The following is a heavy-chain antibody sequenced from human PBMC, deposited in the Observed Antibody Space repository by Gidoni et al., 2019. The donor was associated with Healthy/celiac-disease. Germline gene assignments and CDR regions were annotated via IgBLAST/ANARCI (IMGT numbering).Heavy chain of an antibody. D-gene: IGHD6-6*01. CDR3: AREKGSSSRAAFDY. CDR1: GFTFRSYA. J-gene: IGHJ4*02. CDR2: ISYDGSNK. Sequence: QVQLVESGGGVVQPGRSLRLSCAASGFTFRSYAMHGVRQAPGKGLEWVAVISYDGSNKYYADAVKGRFTISRDNSKNTLYLQMNSLRAEDTAVYYCAREKGSSSRAAFDYWGQGTLVTVSS. V-gene: IGHV3-30-3*01.